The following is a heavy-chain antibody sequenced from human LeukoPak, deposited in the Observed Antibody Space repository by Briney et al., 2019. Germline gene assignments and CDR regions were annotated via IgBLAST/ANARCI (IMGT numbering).Heavy chain of an antibody. V-gene: IGHV4-59*08. CDR2: IYYSGST. Sequence: SETLSLTCTVSGRSISSHYWSWIRQPQGRGLEWIGYIYYSGSTEYKPSLKSRVTISLDTSKNQFSLKLSSVTAADTAVYYCAGSWIGMDVWGQGTTVTVSS. CDR3: AGSWIGMDV. D-gene: IGHD2-2*03. CDR1: GRSISSHY. J-gene: IGHJ6*02.